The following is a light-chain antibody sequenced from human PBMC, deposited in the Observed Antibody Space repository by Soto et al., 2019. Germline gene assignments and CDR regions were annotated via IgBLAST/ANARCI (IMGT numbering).Light chain of an antibody. CDR2: GVN. V-gene: IGLV2-14*01. CDR1: YSDIGAFDS. Sequence: ALAQPASVSGSPGQSITVSCTGTYSDIGAFDSVSWYQHHPGRAPKLLIFGVNRRPSGISYRFSASKSGNTASLTISGLQAEDEADYYCTSYTKDTTYVFGTGTKVTVL. CDR3: TSYTKDTTYV. J-gene: IGLJ1*01.